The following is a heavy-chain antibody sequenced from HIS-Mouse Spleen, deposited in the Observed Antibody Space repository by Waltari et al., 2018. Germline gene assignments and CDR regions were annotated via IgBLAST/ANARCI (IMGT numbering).Heavy chain of an antibody. CDR2: ISAYNGNT. D-gene: IGHD3-3*01. Sequence: QVQLVQSGAEVKKPGASVKVSCKASGYTFTSYGISWVRQAPGQGLEWMGWISAYNGNTTHAQKLQGRVTMTTDTSTSTAYMELRSLRSDDTAVYYCARSESRFLEWLDWFDPWGQGTLVTVSS. J-gene: IGHJ5*02. CDR1: GYTFTSYG. CDR3: ARSESRFLEWLDWFDP. V-gene: IGHV1-18*01.